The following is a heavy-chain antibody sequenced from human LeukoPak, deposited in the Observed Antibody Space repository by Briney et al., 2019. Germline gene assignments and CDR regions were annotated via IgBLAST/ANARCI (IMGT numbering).Heavy chain of an antibody. CDR3: ARSGDILTAYYYYFDY. CDR2: IYYSGST. V-gene: IGHV4-59*08. J-gene: IGHJ4*02. CDR1: GDSISTYY. D-gene: IGHD3-9*01. Sequence: PSETLSLTCTVSGDSISTYYWSWIRQPPGKGLEWIGYIYYSGSTNYNPSLKSRVTISVDTSKNQFSLKLRSVTAADTAVYFCARSGDILTAYYYYFDYWGQGTLVTVSS.